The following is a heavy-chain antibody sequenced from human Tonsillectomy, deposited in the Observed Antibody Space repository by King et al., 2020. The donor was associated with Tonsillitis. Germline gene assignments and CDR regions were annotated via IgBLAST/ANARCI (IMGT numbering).Heavy chain of an antibody. CDR1: GFTFSSYS. V-gene: IGHV3-21*01. J-gene: IGHJ4*02. D-gene: IGHD3-10*01. CDR2: INSSSSYI. CDR3: ARVFTMVRGVITPRDY. Sequence: VQLVESGGGLVKPGGSLRLSCVVSGFTFSSYSMNWVRQAPGKGLEWVSFINSSSSYIYYADSVKGRFTISRDNAKNSLYLQMNSLRAEDTAVYYCARVFTMVRGVITPRDYWGQGTLVTVSS.